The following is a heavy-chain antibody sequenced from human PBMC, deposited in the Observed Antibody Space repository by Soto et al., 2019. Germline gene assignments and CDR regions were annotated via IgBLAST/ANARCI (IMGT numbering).Heavy chain of an antibody. Sequence: EVQLLESGGGLVQPGGSLRLSCAASGFTFNNYAMTWVRQAPGKGLEWVSAISGGGDNTSYADSVKGRFTVSRDGSKYTLYLQMSRLGAEDTALYYCAKGRGGSGSLTPRVDFWGQGTLVTVSS. J-gene: IGHJ4*02. D-gene: IGHD3-10*01. CDR3: AKGRGGSGSLTPRVDF. V-gene: IGHV3-23*01. CDR2: ISGGGDNT. CDR1: GFTFNNYA.